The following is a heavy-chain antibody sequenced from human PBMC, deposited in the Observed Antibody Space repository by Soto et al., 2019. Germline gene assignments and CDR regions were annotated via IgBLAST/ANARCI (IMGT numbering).Heavy chain of an antibody. J-gene: IGHJ4*01. CDR1: GGSFSSGGYY. D-gene: IGHD3-3*01. CDR3: ARVVYVFLGCHYRGGFYYFDS. Sequence: SETLSLTCSVSGGSFSSGGYYWSWIRQHPGKGLERVGNISYSGSASYNPSLKSRISNSIDTSKNQFFLELSSVTAAYTAVYYCARVVYVFLGCHYRGGFYYFDSCGHGTLVTVSS. CDR2: ISYSGSA. V-gene: IGHV4-31*03.